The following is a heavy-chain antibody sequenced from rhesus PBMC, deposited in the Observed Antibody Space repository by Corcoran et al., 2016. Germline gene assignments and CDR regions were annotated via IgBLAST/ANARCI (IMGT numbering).Heavy chain of an antibody. D-gene: IGHD4-29*01. V-gene: IGHV4S12*01. J-gene: IGHJ4*01. CDR1: GGSISSSNW. CDR3: ARRPVAATAFDY. Sequence: QVQLQESGPGLVKPSETLSLTCAVSGGSISSSNWWSWLRQPPGKGLEWSGGIYSNSESTNYNPPLKSRVTISKDTSKNQFSLKLSSVTAADTAVYYCARRPVAATAFDYWGQGVLVTVSS. CDR2: IYSNSEST.